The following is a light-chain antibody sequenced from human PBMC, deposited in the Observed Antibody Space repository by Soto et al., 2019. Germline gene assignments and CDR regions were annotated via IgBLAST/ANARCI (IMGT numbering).Light chain of an antibody. CDR3: QQYNIYWT. CDR2: KAS. V-gene: IGKV1-5*03. CDR1: QSISNW. J-gene: IGKJ1*01. Sequence: DIQMTQSPSTLSASVGDRVTITCRASQSISNWLAWYQQTPGKAPNLLIYKASSLESGVPSRFSGSGSATEFTLTISSLQPDDFATYYCQQYNIYWTFGQGTKVEIK.